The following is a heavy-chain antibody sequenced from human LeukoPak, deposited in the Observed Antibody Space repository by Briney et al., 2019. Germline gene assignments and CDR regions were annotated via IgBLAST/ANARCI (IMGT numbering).Heavy chain of an antibody. CDR1: GFTFSNYG. CDR3: AELGITMIGGV. CDR2: ISSSGSTI. J-gene: IGHJ6*04. V-gene: IGHV3-48*01. Sequence: GGSLRLSCAASGFTFSNYGLSWVRQAPGKGLEWVSYISSSGSTIYYADSVKGRFTISRDNSKNTLYLQMNSLRAEDTAVYYCAELGITMIGGVWGKGTTVTISS. D-gene: IGHD3-10*02.